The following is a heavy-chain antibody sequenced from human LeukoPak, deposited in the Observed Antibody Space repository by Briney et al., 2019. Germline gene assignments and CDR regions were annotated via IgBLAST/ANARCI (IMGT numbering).Heavy chain of an antibody. CDR3: SRENGAFSPFGY. V-gene: IGHV4-4*02. Sequence: SQSLSLTCVVSGGSLTRSNWWSWVRQPPGQGLEWMGKVSLSGLTNYKPSLSGGLIMALDTSRNDLALNLPSVTAADTAVYYCSRENGAFSPFGYWGQGTLVTVPS. D-gene: IGHD2-8*01. CDR2: VSLSGLT. CDR1: GGSLTRSNW. J-gene: IGHJ4*02.